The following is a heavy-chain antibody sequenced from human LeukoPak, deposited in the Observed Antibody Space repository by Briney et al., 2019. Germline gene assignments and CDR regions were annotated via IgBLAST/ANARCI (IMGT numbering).Heavy chain of an antibody. V-gene: IGHV4-39*07. CDR1: GGSISSSSYY. D-gene: IGHD3-3*01. CDR3: ARNYDFWSGYYTLDY. J-gene: IGHJ4*02. CDR2: IYYSGST. Sequence: PSETLSLTCTVSGGSISSSSYYWGWIRQPPGKGLEWIGSIYYSGSTYYNPSLKSRVTISVDTSKNQFSLKLSSVTAADTAVYYCARNYDFWSGYYTLDYWGQGTLVTVS.